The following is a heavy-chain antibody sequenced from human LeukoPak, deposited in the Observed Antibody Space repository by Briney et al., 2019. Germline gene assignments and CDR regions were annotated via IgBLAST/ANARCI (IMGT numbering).Heavy chain of an antibody. CDR2: LYSAGNT. CDR1: GFTVSSNY. J-gene: IGHJ4*02. D-gene: IGHD2/OR15-2a*01. CDR3: ARAREYLAIDY. Sequence: PGGSLRLSCAASGFTVSSNYMNWVRQAPGKGLEWVSVLYSAGNTFYADSVKGRFTISRDNSKNTLYLQMNSLRPEDTAMYYCARAREYLAIDYWGQGTLVTVSS. V-gene: IGHV3-66*02.